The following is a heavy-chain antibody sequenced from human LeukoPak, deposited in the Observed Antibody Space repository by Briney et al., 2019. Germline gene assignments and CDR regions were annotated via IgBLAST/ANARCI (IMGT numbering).Heavy chain of an antibody. Sequence: SETLSLTCTVSGASISSSSYYWGWVRQPPGKGLEWIVAIYYTGNTYFNPSLKSRLTISVDTSENQFSLKLDSVTAADTAVYYCARQPSLRVDYYYGMDVWGQGTTVTVSS. J-gene: IGHJ6*02. V-gene: IGHV4-39*01. CDR3: ARQPSLRVDYYYGMDV. CDR1: GASISSSSYY. CDR2: IYYTGNT. D-gene: IGHD2-8*02.